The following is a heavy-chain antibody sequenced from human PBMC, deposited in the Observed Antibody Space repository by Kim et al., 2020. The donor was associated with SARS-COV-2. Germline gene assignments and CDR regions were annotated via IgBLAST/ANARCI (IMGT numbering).Heavy chain of an antibody. D-gene: IGHD3-22*01. CDR3: ARGAYYYDSSGYPEYFQH. J-gene: IGHJ1*01. V-gene: IGHV1-69*01. Sequence: QGRVTITADESTSTAYMELSSLRSEDTAVYYCARGAYYYDSSGYPEYFQHWGQGTLVTVSS.